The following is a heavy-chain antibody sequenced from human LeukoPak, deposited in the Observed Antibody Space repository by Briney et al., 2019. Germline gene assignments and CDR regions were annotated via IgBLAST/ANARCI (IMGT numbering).Heavy chain of an antibody. Sequence: GGSLRLSCAASGFTFSSYGMHWVRQAPGKGLEWVAVISYEGSNKYYADSVKGRFTISRDNSKNTLYLQMNSLRAEDTAVYYCAKEWGTKNDDYWGQGTLVTVSS. V-gene: IGHV3-30*18. J-gene: IGHJ4*02. CDR3: AKEWGTKNDDY. CDR2: ISYEGSNK. D-gene: IGHD1-1*01. CDR1: GFTFSSYG.